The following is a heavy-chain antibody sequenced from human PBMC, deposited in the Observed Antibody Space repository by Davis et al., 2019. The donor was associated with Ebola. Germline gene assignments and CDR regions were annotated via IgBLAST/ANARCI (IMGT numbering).Heavy chain of an antibody. V-gene: IGHV3-23*01. J-gene: IGHJ3*02. Sequence: GESLKISCAASGFTFSNFAMTWVRQAPGKGLEWVSGSSGSGVSTYYADSVKGRFTISRDNSKNTLYLQMNSLRPEDTAVYYCARGELLDIWGQGTMVTVSS. CDR1: GFTFSNFA. CDR2: SSGSGVST. D-gene: IGHD3-10*01. CDR3: ARGELLDI.